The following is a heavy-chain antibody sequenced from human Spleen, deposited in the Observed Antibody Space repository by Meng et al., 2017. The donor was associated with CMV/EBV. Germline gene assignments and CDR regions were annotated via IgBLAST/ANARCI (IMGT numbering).Heavy chain of an antibody. V-gene: IGHV4-59*01. CDR3: ARGRDGSADAFDI. J-gene: IGHJ3*02. CDR2: IYYSGST. Sequence: GSLRLSCTVSGGSISSYYWSWIRQPPGKGLEWIGYIYYSGSTNYNPSLKSRVTISVDTSKNQFSLKVSSVTAADTAVYYCARGRDGSADAFDIWGQGTMVTVSS. D-gene: IGHD5-24*01. CDR1: GGSISSYY.